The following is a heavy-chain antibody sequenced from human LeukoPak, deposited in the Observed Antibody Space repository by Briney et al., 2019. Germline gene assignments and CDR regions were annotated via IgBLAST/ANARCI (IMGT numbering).Heavy chain of an antibody. V-gene: IGHV3-33*01. J-gene: IGHJ4*02. CDR3: ARDRWDSATAGTYFDY. D-gene: IGHD6-13*01. CDR1: GFTFSSYG. Sequence: GGSLRLSCAASGFTFSSYGMHWVRQAPGKGLEWVAVIWYGGSNRYYADSVKGRFTISRDNSKNTLYLQMNSLRAEDTAVYYCARDRWDSATAGTYFDYWGQGTLVTVSP. CDR2: IWYGGSNR.